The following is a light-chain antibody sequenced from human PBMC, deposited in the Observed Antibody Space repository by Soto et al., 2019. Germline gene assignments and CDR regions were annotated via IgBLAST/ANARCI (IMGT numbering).Light chain of an antibody. V-gene: IGKV3-20*01. CDR2: AAS. CDR1: QSVSSSY. J-gene: IGKJ1*01. Sequence: IVLTQAPGTLSLSPGERATLSCRASQSVSSSYLAWYQQKPGQSPRLLIYAASYRATGISDKFSGSGSGTDFTLTISRLEPEDFAVYYCQQYGSSGTFGQGTKVDIK. CDR3: QQYGSSGT.